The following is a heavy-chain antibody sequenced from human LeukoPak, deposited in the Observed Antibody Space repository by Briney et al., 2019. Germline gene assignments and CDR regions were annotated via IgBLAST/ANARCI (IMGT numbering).Heavy chain of an antibody. Sequence: GGSLRLSCAASGFTFSTYAMHWVRQAPGKGLEWVAVISYDGSNKYYADSVKGRFTISRDNSKNTLYLQMNSLRAEDTAVYYCAKDKIVVVPAANGYFDYWGQGTLVTVSS. J-gene: IGHJ4*02. CDR2: ISYDGSNK. V-gene: IGHV3-30-3*01. CDR1: GFTFSTYA. D-gene: IGHD2-2*01. CDR3: AKDKIVVVPAANGYFDY.